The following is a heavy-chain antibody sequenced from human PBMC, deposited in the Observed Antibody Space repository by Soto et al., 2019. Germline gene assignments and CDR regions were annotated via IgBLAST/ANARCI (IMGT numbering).Heavy chain of an antibody. D-gene: IGHD3-3*01. CDR2: IDWDDDK. J-gene: IGHJ6*02. Sequence: GSGPTLVNPTQTLTLTCTFSGFSLSTSGMCVSWIRQPPGKALEWLALIDWDDDKYYSTSLKTRLTISKDTSKNQVVLTMTNMDPVDTATYYCARIPLLYDFWSGYPYYYGMDVWGQGTTVTVSS. V-gene: IGHV2-70*01. CDR1: GFSLSTSGMC. CDR3: ARIPLLYDFWSGYPYYYGMDV.